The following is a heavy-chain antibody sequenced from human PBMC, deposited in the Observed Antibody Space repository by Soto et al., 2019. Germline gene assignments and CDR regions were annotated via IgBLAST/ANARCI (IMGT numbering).Heavy chain of an antibody. CDR3: GRLGDSSLWYYFDY. V-gene: IGHV4-34*01. D-gene: IGHD6-19*01. CDR2: INHSGST. CDR1: DGSFRVYY. Sequence: SETLSLTCAFCDGSFRVYYWGWIRQPPGKGLDSIPPINHSGSTPYNRSRKGRVTISVDTASTQFSLNLTSVTAADTAVYYCGRLGDSSLWYYFDYWGQGTIGTGSS. J-gene: IGHJ4*02.